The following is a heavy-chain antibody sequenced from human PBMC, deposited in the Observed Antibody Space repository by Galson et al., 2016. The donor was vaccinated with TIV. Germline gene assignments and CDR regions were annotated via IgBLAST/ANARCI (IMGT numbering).Heavy chain of an antibody. V-gene: IGHV2-70*11. Sequence: PALVKPPQTLTLTCTFSGFSLNADGMCVNWIRQPPGKALEWLARIDWDDDKSYSPSLKTRLTISKDTSKNQVVLTTNNMDPVDTATYYCARISGYYDSSGHYIPRSFDYWGQGALVTVSS. J-gene: IGHJ4*02. D-gene: IGHD3-22*01. CDR1: GFSLNADGMC. CDR2: IDWDDDK. CDR3: ARISGYYDSSGHYIPRSFDY.